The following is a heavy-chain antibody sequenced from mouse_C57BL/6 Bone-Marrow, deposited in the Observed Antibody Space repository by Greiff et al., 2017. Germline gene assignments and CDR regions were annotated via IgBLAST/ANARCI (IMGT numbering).Heavy chain of an antibody. CDR1: GYTFTSYW. D-gene: IGHD2-4*01. J-gene: IGHJ3*01. CDR2: IDPSDSYT. CDR3: ARGITDWFAY. Sequence: QVQLQQPGAELVRPGTSVKLSCKASGYTFTSYWMHWVKQRPGQGLEWIGVIDPSDSYTNYNQKFKGKATLPVDTSSSTAYSQLSSLTSDDSAVYNCARGITDWFAYWGQGTLVTVSA. V-gene: IGHV1-59*01.